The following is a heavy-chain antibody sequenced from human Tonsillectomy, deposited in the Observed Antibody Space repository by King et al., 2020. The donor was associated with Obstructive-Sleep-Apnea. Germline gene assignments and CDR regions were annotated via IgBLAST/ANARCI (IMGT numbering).Heavy chain of an antibody. CDR3: GWGGYNYGFDF. D-gene: IGHD5-12*01. Sequence: VQLVESGGDLVQRGGSLRLSCAASGFTFRNYWMSWVCQAPGKGLEWVAAIKEDGGKKNYEESVEGRFTTSRDNARNSLYLQMNSLRVEDTAVYFCGWGGYNYGFDFWGQGTLVTVSS. CDR2: IKEDGGKK. V-gene: IGHV3-7*04. J-gene: IGHJ4*02. CDR1: GFTFRNYW.